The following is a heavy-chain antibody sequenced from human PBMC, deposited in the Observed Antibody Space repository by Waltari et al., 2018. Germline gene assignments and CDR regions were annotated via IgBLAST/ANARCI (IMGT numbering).Heavy chain of an antibody. J-gene: IGHJ3*01. D-gene: IGHD3-10*01. CDR2: IWPDDSDT. CDR1: GYSFISYW. V-gene: IGHV5-51*03. CDR3: ARPRRGRDAFDV. Sequence: EVQLVQSGPEVKKSGESLRISCQVSGYSFISYWIAWVRQMPGKGLEYRGIIWPDDSDTRYSPSFQGQVIISVDKSIGTAYLQLNTLKASDTAMYYCARPRRGRDAFDVWGPGTMVTVSS.